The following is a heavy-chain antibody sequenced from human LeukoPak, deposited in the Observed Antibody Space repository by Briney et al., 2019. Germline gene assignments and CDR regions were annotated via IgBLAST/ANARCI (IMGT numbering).Heavy chain of an antibody. D-gene: IGHD6-13*01. Sequence: PAGSLRLSCAASGFTFSSYAMSWVRQAPGKGLEWVSAISGSGGSTYYADSVKGRFTISRDNSKNTLYLQMNSLRAEDTAVYYCAKGSSSSWYLDYYYGMDVWGQGTTVTVSS. CDR1: GFTFSSYA. V-gene: IGHV3-23*01. CDR3: AKGSSSSWYLDYYYGMDV. J-gene: IGHJ6*02. CDR2: ISGSGGST.